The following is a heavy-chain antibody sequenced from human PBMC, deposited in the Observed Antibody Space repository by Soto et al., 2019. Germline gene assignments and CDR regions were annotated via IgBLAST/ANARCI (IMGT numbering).Heavy chain of an antibody. V-gene: IGHV3-21*01. Sequence: GGSLRLSCAASGFTFSSYSMNWVRQAPGKGLEWVSSISSSSSYIYYADSVKGRVTISGDKAKNSRDLQMNSLRAEDTAVYYCASSSGVPPRPGWFDPWGQGTLVTVSS. CDR3: ASSSGVPPRPGWFDP. J-gene: IGHJ5*02. CDR2: ISSSSSYI. CDR1: GFTFSSYS. D-gene: IGHD3-10*01.